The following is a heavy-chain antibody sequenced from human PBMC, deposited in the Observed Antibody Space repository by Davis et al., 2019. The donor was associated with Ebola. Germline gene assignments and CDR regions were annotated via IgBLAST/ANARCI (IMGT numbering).Heavy chain of an antibody. CDR3: ARLAMVAAGCHDY. CDR1: GYTFKNYA. D-gene: IGHD5-18*01. J-gene: IGHJ4*02. V-gene: IGHV1-18*01. Sequence: ASVKVSCKASGYTFKNYAISWVRQAPGQGLEWMAWINSYNDNTNYAQKFQGRVTLTTDTSTNTAYMELRDLRSDDAALYYCARLAMVAAGCHDYWGQGSLVAVSS. CDR2: INSYNDNT.